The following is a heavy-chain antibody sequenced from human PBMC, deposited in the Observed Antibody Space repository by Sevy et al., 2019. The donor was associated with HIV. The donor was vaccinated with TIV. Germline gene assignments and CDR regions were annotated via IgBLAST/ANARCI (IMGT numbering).Heavy chain of an antibody. CDR1: GFTFNTYA. CDR3: ARDCSSTSCLWGLDV. CDR2: IKVDGSEK. D-gene: IGHD2-2*01. V-gene: IGHV3-7*03. Sequence: GGSLRLSCAASGFTFNTYAMHWVRQAPGKGLEWVAHIKVDGSEKYHVDSVKGRFTISRDNAKNSLFLQMNSLRVEDTAVYYCARDCSSTSCLWGLDVWGQGTAVTVSS. J-gene: IGHJ6*02.